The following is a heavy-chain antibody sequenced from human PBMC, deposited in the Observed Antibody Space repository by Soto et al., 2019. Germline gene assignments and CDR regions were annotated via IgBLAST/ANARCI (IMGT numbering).Heavy chain of an antibody. V-gene: IGHV4-39*01. CDR3: ARQDSRGYDSDVRFAY. D-gene: IGHD6-25*01. Sequence: SETLSLTCTVSGGSIISSSYYGGWIRQSPGKGLEWIGNIYYSGITYDNPSLKSRATMSVDTSKNQFSLKLSSVTAADTAVYYCARQDSRGYDSDVRFAYWGQGTLVTVSS. J-gene: IGHJ4*02. CDR1: GGSIISSSYY. CDR2: IYYSGIT.